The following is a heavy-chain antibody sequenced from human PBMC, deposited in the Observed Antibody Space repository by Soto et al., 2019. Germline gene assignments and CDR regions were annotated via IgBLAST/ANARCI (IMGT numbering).Heavy chain of an antibody. CDR3: ASGYSSSWYVGWFDP. D-gene: IGHD6-13*01. CDR2: ISYDGSNK. CDR1: GFTFSSYA. Sequence: PGGSLRLSCGASGFTFSSYAMHGVRQAPGKGLEWVAVISYDGSNKYYADSVKGRFTISRDNSKNTLYLQMNSLRAEDTAVYYCASGYSSSWYVGWFDPWGQGTLVTVSS. J-gene: IGHJ5*02. V-gene: IGHV3-30-3*01.